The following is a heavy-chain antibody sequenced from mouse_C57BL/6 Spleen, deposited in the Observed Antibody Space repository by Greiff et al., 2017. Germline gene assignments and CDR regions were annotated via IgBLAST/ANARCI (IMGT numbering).Heavy chain of an antibody. CDR3: AREGGPWYFDG. J-gene: IGHJ1*03. D-gene: IGHD1-1*02. CDR2: IYPGDGDT. Sequence: QVQLQQSGPELVKPGASVKISCKASGYAFSSSWMNWVKQRPGKGLEWIGRIYPGDGDTNYNGKFTGKATLTADKSSSTAYMQLSSLTSEDSAVYFCAREGGPWYFDGWGTGTTVTVSS. V-gene: IGHV1-82*01. CDR1: GYAFSSSW.